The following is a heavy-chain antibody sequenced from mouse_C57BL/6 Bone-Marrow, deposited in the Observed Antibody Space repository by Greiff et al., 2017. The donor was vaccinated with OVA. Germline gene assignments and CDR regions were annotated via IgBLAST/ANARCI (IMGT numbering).Heavy chain of an antibody. CDR3: ARLLRSY. CDR2: IYPGDGDT. D-gene: IGHD1-1*01. V-gene: IGHV1-82*01. Sequence: QVQLKESGPELVKPGASVKISCKASGYAFSSSWMNWVKQRPGKGLEWIGRIYPGDGDTNYNGKFKGKATLTADKSSSTAYMQLSSLTSEDSAVYFCARLLRSYWGQGTSVTVSS. J-gene: IGHJ4*01. CDR1: GYAFSSSW.